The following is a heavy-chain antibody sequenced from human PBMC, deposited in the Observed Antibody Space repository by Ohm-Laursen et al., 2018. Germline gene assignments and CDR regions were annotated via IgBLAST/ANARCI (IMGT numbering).Heavy chain of an antibody. Sequence: GTLSLTCIVSGGSISSGGYYWSWIRQHPGKGLEWIGYIYYSGSTNYNPSLKSRVTISVDTSKNHFSLKLSSVTAADTAVYYCARGYRGYNYGPSGFDIWGQGTMVTVSS. CDR2: IYYSGST. J-gene: IGHJ3*02. D-gene: IGHD5-18*01. V-gene: IGHV4-61*03. CDR3: ARGYRGYNYGPSGFDI. CDR1: GGSISSGGYY.